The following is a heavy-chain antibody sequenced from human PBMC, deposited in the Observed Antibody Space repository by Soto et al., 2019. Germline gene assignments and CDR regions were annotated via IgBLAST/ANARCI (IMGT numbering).Heavy chain of an antibody. CDR3: ARPTSVDYGDYGWDC. V-gene: IGHV3-7*01. CDR1: GFTFSSYW. CDR2: IKQDGSKK. D-gene: IGHD4-17*01. J-gene: IGHJ4*02. Sequence: EVQLVESGGGLVQPGGSLRLSCAASGFTFSSYWMSWVRQAPGKGLEWVANIKQDGSKKYYVDSVKGRLTISRDNAKNSLYLQMNSLRAEDTAVYYCARPTSVDYGDYGWDCWGQGTLVTVSS.